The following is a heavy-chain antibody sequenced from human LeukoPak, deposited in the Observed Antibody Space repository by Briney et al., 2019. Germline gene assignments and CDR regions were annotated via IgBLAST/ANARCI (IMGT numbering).Heavy chain of an antibody. CDR2: IYYSGST. CDR3: ARERDGDGSFDY. D-gene: IGHD4-17*01. CDR1: GGSISSYY. J-gene: IGHJ4*02. V-gene: IGHV4-59*01. Sequence: SETLSLTCTVSGGSISSYYWSRIRQPPGKGLEWIGYIYYSGSTNYNPSLKSRVTIPVDTSKNQFSLKLSSVTAADTAVYYCARERDGDGSFDYWGQGTLVTVSS.